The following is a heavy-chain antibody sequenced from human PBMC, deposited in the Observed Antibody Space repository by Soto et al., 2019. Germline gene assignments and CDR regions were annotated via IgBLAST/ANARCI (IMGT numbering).Heavy chain of an antibody. D-gene: IGHD6-19*01. CDR1: GGSISSSSCY. CDR3: ARRGQWLVGRYYFDY. J-gene: IGHJ4*02. Sequence: QLLESGPGLVKPSETLSLTCTVSGGSISSSSCYWGWIRQPPGKGLEWIGSIYYSGSTYYNPSLKSRVTISVDTSKNQFSLKLSSVTAADTAVYYCARRGQWLVGRYYFDYWGQGTLVTVSS. V-gene: IGHV4-39*01. CDR2: IYYSGST.